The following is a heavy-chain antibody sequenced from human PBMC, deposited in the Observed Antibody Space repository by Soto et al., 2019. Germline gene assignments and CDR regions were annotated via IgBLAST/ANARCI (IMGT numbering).Heavy chain of an antibody. CDR1: GFTFSNAW. CDR3: TTEDYYHYYMDV. CDR2: IKSKTDGGTT. J-gene: IGHJ6*03. Sequence: GGSLRLSCAASGFTFSNAWMSWVRQAPGKGLEWVGRIKSKTDGGTTDYAAPVKGRFTISRDDSKNTLYLQMNSLKTEDTAVYYCTTEDYYHYYMDVWGKGTTVTVSS. V-gene: IGHV3-15*01.